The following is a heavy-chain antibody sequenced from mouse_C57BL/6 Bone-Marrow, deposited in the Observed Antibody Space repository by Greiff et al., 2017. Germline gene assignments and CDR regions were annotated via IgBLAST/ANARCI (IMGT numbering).Heavy chain of an antibody. V-gene: IGHV7-3*01. CDR1: GFTFTDYY. J-gene: IGHJ3*01. CDR2: IRNKANGYTT. Sequence: EVKLVESGGGLVQPGGSLSLSCAASGFTFTDYYMSWVRQPPGKALEWLGFIRNKANGYTTEYSASVKGRFTISRDNSQSILYLQMNALRAEDSATYYCARWGGSSYGWFAYWGQGTLVTVSA. D-gene: IGHD1-1*01. CDR3: ARWGGSSYGWFAY.